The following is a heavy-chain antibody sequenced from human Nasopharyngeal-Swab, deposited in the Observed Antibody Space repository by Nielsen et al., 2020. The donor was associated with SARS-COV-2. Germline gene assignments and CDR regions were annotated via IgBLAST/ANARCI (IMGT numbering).Heavy chain of an antibody. Sequence: GGSLRLSCAAPGFTFSNYGMHWVRQAPGKGLEWVALIWYDGSNKYYADSVKGRFTISRDNSENTLYLQMNSLRAEDTAVYYCARGGWLQIITYFDLWGRGTLVTVSS. CDR2: IWYDGSNK. V-gene: IGHV3-33*01. D-gene: IGHD5-24*01. CDR1: GFTFSNYG. CDR3: ARGGWLQIITYFDL. J-gene: IGHJ2*01.